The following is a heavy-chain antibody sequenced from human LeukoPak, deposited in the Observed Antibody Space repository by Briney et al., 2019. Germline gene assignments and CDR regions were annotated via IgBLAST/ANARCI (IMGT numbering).Heavy chain of an antibody. CDR3: ARPYDSSGYFYGT. J-gene: IGHJ4*02. Sequence: GGSLRLSCAASGFTVSSNYMSWVRQAPGKGLEWVSVIYSGGNTYYADSVKGRFTISRDNSKNTLYLQMNSLRAEDTAVYYCARPYDSSGYFYGTWGQGTLVTVSS. CDR2: IYSGGNT. V-gene: IGHV3-66*01. CDR1: GFTVSSNY. D-gene: IGHD3-22*01.